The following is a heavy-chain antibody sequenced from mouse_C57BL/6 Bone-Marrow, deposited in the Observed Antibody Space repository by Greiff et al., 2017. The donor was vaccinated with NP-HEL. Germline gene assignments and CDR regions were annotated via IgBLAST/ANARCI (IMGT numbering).Heavy chain of an antibody. CDR1: GYSITSGYY. Sequence: EVQLVESGPGLVKPSQSLSLTCSVTGYSITSGYYWNWIRQFPGNKLEWMGYISYDGSNNYNPSLKNRISITRDTSKNQFFLKLNSVTTEDTATYYCARRLYDYDGGGGYFDYWGQGTTLTVSS. J-gene: IGHJ2*01. CDR3: ARRLYDYDGGGGYFDY. D-gene: IGHD2-4*01. CDR2: ISYDGSN. V-gene: IGHV3-6*01.